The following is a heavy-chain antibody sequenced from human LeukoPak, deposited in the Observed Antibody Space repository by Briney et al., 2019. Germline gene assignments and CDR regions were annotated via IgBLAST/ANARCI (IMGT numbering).Heavy chain of an antibody. CDR3: ARDHSSGWLDY. D-gene: IGHD6-19*01. J-gene: IGHJ4*02. CDR2: IYYSGST. Sequence: SETLSLTCTLSGGSISSYYWSWIRQPPGKGLEWIGYIYYSGSTNYNPSLKSRVTISVDTSKNQFSLKLSSVTAADTAVYYCARDHSSGWLDYWGQGTLVTVSS. V-gene: IGHV4-59*01. CDR1: GGSISSYY.